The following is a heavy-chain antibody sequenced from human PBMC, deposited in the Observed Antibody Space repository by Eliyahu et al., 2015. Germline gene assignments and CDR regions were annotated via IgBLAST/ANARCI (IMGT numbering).Heavy chain of an antibody. Sequence: QVLLVQSGAEVENPGASVKISCKASGYTFTDYYMHWARQAPGXGLEWMGWINPNXGGTHYGQTFQGRVSMTRDTAINTAYLELNRLRSDDTAVYYCARERSQCTGGTCHRRTFDPWGQGTLVTVSS. V-gene: IGHV1-2*02. J-gene: IGHJ5*02. CDR1: GYTFTDYY. CDR3: ARERSQCTGGTCHRRTFDP. D-gene: IGHD2-8*02. CDR2: INPNXGGT.